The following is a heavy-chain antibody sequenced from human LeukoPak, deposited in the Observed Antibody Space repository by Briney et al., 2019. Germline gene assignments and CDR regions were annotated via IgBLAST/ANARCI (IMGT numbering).Heavy chain of an antibody. V-gene: IGHV1-2*06. CDR2: IDPNSGGT. J-gene: IGHJ4*02. CDR1: GYTFTGYY. Sequence: ASVKVSCKASGYTFTGYYMHWVRQAPGQGLEWMGRIDPNSGGTNYAQKFQGRVTMTRDTSICTAYMELSRLRSDDTAVSYCAGEQPLAPFDYWGQGNLVTVSS. CDR3: AGEQPLAPFDY. D-gene: IGHD6-13*01.